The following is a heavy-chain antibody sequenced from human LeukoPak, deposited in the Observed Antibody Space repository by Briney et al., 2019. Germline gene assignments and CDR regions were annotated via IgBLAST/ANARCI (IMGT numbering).Heavy chain of an antibody. Sequence: ASVKVSCKASGYTFTGYFIYWMRQAPGQGPEWMGWINPNSYGINFAQKFRGRMTLTRDTSTSTVYMDLSSLTSDDTAVYYCAREMLSYSGSPINWFDPWGQGTLVTVSS. CDR3: AREMLSYSGSPINWFDP. CDR2: INPNSYGI. V-gene: IGHV1-2*02. CDR1: GYTFTGYF. J-gene: IGHJ5*02. D-gene: IGHD1-26*01.